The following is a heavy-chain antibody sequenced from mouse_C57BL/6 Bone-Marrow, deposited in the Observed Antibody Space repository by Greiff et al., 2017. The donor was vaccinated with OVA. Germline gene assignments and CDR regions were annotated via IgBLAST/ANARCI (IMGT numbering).Heavy chain of an antibody. V-gene: IGHV1-50*01. CDR3: ARMDYGSSYDYAMDY. CDR2: IDPSDSYT. J-gene: IGHJ4*01. Sequence: QVQLQQPGAELVKPGASVKLSCKASGYTFTSYWMQWVKQRPGQGLEWIGEIDPSDSYTNYNQKFKGKATLTVDTSSSTAYMQLSSLTSEDSAVYYCARMDYGSSYDYAMDYWGQGTSVTVSS. CDR1: GYTFTSYW. D-gene: IGHD1-1*01.